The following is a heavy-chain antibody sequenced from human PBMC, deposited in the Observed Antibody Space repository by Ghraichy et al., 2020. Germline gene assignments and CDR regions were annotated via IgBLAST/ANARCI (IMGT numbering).Heavy chain of an antibody. CDR1: GGSFSGYY. J-gene: IGHJ4*02. V-gene: IGHV4-34*01. D-gene: IGHD3-3*01. Sequence: SETLSLTCAVYGGSFSGYYWSWIRQPPGKGLEWIGEINHSGSTNYNPSLKSRVTISVDTSKNQFSLKLSSVTAADTALYYCARGGVGGDDFWSGLSKLFDYWGQGTLVTVSS. CDR3: ARGGVGGDDFWSGLSKLFDY. CDR2: INHSGST.